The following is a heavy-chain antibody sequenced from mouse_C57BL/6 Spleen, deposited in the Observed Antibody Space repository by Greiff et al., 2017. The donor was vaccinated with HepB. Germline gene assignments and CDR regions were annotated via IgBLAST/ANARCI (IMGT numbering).Heavy chain of an antibody. CDR3: ARPLTTVEGWFAY. D-gene: IGHD1-1*01. J-gene: IGHJ3*01. CDR2: INPKNGGT. Sequence: EVQLQQSGPELVKPGASVKMSCKASGYTFTDYNMHWVKQSHGKSLEWIGYINPKNGGTSYNQKFKGKATLTVNKSSSTASMELRSLTSEDSAVYSCARPLTTVEGWFAYWGQGTLVTVSA. V-gene: IGHV1-22*01. CDR1: GYTFTDYN.